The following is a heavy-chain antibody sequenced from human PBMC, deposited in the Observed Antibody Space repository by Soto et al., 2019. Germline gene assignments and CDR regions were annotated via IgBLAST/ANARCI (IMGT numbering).Heavy chain of an antibody. CDR1: GFSLSTSGVG. CDR3: ARILELELHFDY. D-gene: IGHD1-7*01. Sequence: SGPTLVNPTQTLTLTCTFSGFSLSTSGVGVGWIRQPPGKALEWLALIYWDDDKRYSPSLKGRLTLTKDTSKNQVVLTMTNMDPVDTATYYCARILELELHFDYWGQGTLVTVSS. CDR2: IYWDDDK. V-gene: IGHV2-5*02. J-gene: IGHJ4*02.